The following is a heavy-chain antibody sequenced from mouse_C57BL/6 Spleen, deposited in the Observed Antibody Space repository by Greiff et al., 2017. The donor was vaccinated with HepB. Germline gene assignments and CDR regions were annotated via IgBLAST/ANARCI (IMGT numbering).Heavy chain of an antibody. CDR2: IRNKANGYTT. CDR1: GFTFTDYY. D-gene: IGHD3-2*01. J-gene: IGHJ2*01. V-gene: IGHV7-3*01. CDR3: ARSLLDSQFDY. Sequence: EVKLEESGGGLVQPGGSLSLSCAASGFTFTDYYMSWVRQPPGKALEWLGFIRNKANGYTTEYSASVKGRFTISRDNSQSILYLQMNALRAEDSATYYCARSLLDSQFDYWGQGTTLTVSS.